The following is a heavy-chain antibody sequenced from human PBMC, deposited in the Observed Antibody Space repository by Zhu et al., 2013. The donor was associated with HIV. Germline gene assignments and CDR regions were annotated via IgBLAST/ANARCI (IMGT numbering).Heavy chain of an antibody. CDR2: IIPIFGTA. D-gene: IGHD2-2*01. J-gene: IGHJ6*02. Sequence: QVQLVQSGAEVKKPGSSVKVSCKASGGTFSSYAISWVRQAPGQGLEWMGGIIPIFGTANYAQKFQGRVTITADKSTSTAYMELSSLRSEDTAVYYCARVNRRKYCSSTCYYYGMDVWGQGTTVTVSS. CDR1: GGTFSSYA. CDR3: ARVNRRKYCSSTCYYYGMDV. V-gene: IGHV1-69*06.